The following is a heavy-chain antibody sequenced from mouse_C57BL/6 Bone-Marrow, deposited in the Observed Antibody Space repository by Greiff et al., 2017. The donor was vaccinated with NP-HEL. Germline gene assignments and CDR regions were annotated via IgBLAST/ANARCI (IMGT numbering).Heavy chain of an antibody. CDR2: IYPSDSET. V-gene: IGHV1-61*01. CDR3: ARNWDFDY. J-gene: IGHJ2*01. Sequence: QVQLQQPGAELVRPGSSVKLSCKASGYTFTSYWMDWVKQRPGQGLEWIGNIYPSDSETHYNQKFKDKATLTVDKSSSTAYMQLSSLTSEDSAVYYCARNWDFDYWGQGTTLTGSS. CDR1: GYTFTSYW. D-gene: IGHD4-1*01.